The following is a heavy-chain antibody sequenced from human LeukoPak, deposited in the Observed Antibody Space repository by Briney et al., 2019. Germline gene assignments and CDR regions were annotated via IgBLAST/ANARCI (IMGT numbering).Heavy chain of an antibody. D-gene: IGHD3-22*01. CDR3: ARVGYDSSGYYPRGLNWFDP. V-gene: IGHV4-38-2*02. Sequence: TSETLSLTCTVSGYSISSGYYWGWIRQPPGKGLEWIGSIYHSGSTYYNPSLKSRVTISVDTSKNQFSLKLSSVTAADTAVYYCARVGYDSSGYYPRGLNWFDPWGQGTLVTVSS. CDR1: GYSISSGYY. J-gene: IGHJ5*02. CDR2: IYHSGST.